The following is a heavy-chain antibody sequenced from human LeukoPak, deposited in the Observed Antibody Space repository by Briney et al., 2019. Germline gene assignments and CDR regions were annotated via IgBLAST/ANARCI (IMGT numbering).Heavy chain of an antibody. CDR1: GGSIINSY. CDR3: AKSNGYGLVDI. J-gene: IGHJ3*02. Sequence: PSETLSLTCTVSGGSIINSYWTWIRQPPGKGLEWIGHIYYSGSTNYSPSLKSRVTISVDTSKNQFSLKLSSVTAADTAVYYCAKSNGYGLVDIWGQGTMVTVSS. CDR2: IYYSGST. D-gene: IGHD3-10*01. V-gene: IGHV4-59*01.